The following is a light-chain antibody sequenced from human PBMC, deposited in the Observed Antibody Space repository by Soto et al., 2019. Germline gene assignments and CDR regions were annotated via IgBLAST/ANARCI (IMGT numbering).Light chain of an antibody. CDR1: QRITNSF. Sequence: EIVLTQSPGTLSLSPGQRATLSCRASQRITNSFLAWFQQKPGLAPRLLIHGASTRASGVPDRFSGGGSGTDFVLTISRLEPEDFAVYFCQQYGRSPFTFGQGTKLQIK. CDR3: QQYGRSPFT. CDR2: GAS. J-gene: IGKJ2*01. V-gene: IGKV3-20*01.